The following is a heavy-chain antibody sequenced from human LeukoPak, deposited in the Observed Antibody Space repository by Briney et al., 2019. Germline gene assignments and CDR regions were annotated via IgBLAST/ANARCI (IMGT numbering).Heavy chain of an antibody. J-gene: IGHJ6*02. CDR1: GFTFSSYS. D-gene: IGHD3-3*01. CDR2: ISSSSSYI. Sequence: PGGSLRLSCAASGFTFSSYSMNWVRQAPGKGLEWVSSISSSSSYIYYADSAKGRFTISRDNAKNSLYLQMNSLRAEDTAVYYCAREKYYDFWSGYCYGMDVWGQGTTVTVSS. V-gene: IGHV3-21*01. CDR3: AREKYYDFWSGYCYGMDV.